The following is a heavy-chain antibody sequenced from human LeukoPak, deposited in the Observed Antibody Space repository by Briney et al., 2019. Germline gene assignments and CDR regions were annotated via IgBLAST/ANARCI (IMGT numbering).Heavy chain of an antibody. Sequence: GGSLRLSCAASGLTFSSYAMHWVRQAPGKGLEWVAVISYDGSNKYYADSVKGRFTISRDNSKNTLYLQMNSLRAEDTAVYYCAREGYQLLTAFDYWGQGTLVTVSS. J-gene: IGHJ4*02. CDR1: GLTFSSYA. V-gene: IGHV3-30-3*01. D-gene: IGHD2-2*01. CDR2: ISYDGSNK. CDR3: AREGYQLLTAFDY.